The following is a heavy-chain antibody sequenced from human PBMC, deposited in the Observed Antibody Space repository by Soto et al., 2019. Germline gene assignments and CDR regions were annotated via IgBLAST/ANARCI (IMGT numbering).Heavy chain of an antibody. Sequence: GGSLRLSCAASGFTFSSFAMSWVRQAPGKGLQWVSGITGSGGSRDYADSVKGRFTISRDNSKNTLYLQMNSLRAEDTAVYYCAKDHSDSSSRFQFDYWGQGTLVTVSS. CDR3: AKDHSDSSSRFQFDY. CDR1: GFTFSSFA. V-gene: IGHV3-23*01. J-gene: IGHJ4*02. D-gene: IGHD6-13*01. CDR2: ITGSGGSR.